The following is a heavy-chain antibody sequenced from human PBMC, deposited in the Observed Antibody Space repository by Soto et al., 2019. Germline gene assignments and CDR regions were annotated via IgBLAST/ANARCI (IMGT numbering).Heavy chain of an antibody. D-gene: IGHD3-22*01. CDR1: GGSISSRSYY. J-gene: IGHJ4*02. CDR3: ARILYCDDSPVDY. CDR2: IYYSAST. V-gene: IGHV4-39*01. Sequence: QLQLQESGPGLVKPSETLSLTCTVSGGSISSRSYYWRWMRQVPRNGLEWIGGIYYSASTYYNPPLKSRVNITVDTYYNQYPLKLSSVAAADTAVYYCARILYCDDSPVDYWGQGTLVTVSS.